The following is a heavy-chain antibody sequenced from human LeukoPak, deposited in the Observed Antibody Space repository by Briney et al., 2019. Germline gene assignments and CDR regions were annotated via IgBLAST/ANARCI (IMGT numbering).Heavy chain of an antibody. CDR2: IHYTGST. D-gene: IGHD2-2*01. Sequence: PSETLSLTCTVSGGSISGYYWSWIRQPPGKGQQFIGYIHYTGSTNYNPSLESRVTLSVDTSKNQFSLKLRSVTAADTAVYYCARLSKDTVVLPAAMAHYFDYWGQGTLVTVSS. J-gene: IGHJ4*02. CDR1: GGSISGYY. V-gene: IGHV4-59*08. CDR3: ARLSKDTVVLPAAMAHYFDY.